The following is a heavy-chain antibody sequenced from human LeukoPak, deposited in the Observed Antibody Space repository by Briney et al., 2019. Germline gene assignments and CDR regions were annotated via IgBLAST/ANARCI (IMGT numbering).Heavy chain of an antibody. D-gene: IGHD4-17*01. V-gene: IGHV3-74*01. Sequence: PGGSLRLSCAASGFTFSSYWMQWVRQAPGKGLVWVSRINSDGSSTSYADSVKGRFTISRDNAKNTLYLQMNSLRAEDTAVYYCARVPGFGDYGLEDYYYGMDVWGQGTTVTVSS. CDR1: GFTFSSYW. CDR3: ARVPGFGDYGLEDYYYGMDV. CDR2: INSDGSST. J-gene: IGHJ6*02.